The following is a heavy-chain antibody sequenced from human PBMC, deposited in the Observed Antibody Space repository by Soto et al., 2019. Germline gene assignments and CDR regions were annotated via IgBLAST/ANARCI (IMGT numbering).Heavy chain of an antibody. D-gene: IGHD3-10*01. CDR1: GGSISSSSYY. CDR3: ARHRFGAYYYYGMDV. J-gene: IGHJ6*02. CDR2: IYYSGST. Sequence: PXETLSLTCTVSGGSISSSSYYWGWIRQPPGKGLEWIGSIYYSGSTYYNPSLKSRVTISVDTSKNQFSLKLSSVTAADTAVYYCARHRFGAYYYYGMDVWGQGTTVTVSS. V-gene: IGHV4-39*01.